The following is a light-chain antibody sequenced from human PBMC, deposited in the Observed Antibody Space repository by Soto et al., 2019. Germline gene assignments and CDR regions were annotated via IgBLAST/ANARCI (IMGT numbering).Light chain of an antibody. CDR3: CSYAGSYTYVV. V-gene: IGLV2-11*01. CDR1: SSDVGGYSY. Sequence: QSALTQPRSVSGSPGQSVTISCTGTSSDVGGYSYVSWYQQHPGKVPKLMIYDVSKRPSGVPDRFSGSKSGDTASLTISGLQAEDEADYYCCSYAGSYTYVVFGGGTKLTVL. CDR2: DVS. J-gene: IGLJ2*01.